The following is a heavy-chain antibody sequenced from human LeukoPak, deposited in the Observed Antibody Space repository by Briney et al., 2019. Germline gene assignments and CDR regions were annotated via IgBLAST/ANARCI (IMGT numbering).Heavy chain of an antibody. D-gene: IGHD1-26*01. CDR2: IDRDGRST. Sequence: PGGSLRLSCAASGFTFGSYWMHWVRQAPGKGLVWVSHIDRDGRSTNYAGSVKGRFTISRDNAGNTLFLQMNSLRVEDTAVYYCARDRGSTNWFDPWGQGTLVTVSS. CDR3: ARDRGSTNWFDP. CDR1: GFTFGSYW. J-gene: IGHJ5*02. V-gene: IGHV3-74*01.